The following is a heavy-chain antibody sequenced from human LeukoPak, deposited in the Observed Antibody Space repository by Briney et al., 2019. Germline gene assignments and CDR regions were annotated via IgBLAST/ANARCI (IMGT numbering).Heavy chain of an antibody. Sequence: GGSLRLSCAASGFTFSKFGVHWVRQAPGKGLEWVANIKQDGSEKYYVDSVKGRFTISRDNAKNSLFLQMNSLRAEDTAVYYCARDQGGGYSYGWQSFDYWGQGTLVTVSS. CDR2: IKQDGSEK. CDR3: ARDQGGGYSYGWQSFDY. V-gene: IGHV3-7*01. D-gene: IGHD5-18*01. J-gene: IGHJ4*02. CDR1: GFTFSKFG.